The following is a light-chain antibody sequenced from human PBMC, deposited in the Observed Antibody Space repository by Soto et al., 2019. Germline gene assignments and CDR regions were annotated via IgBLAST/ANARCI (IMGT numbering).Light chain of an antibody. CDR2: DAS. CDR3: QQRTHSPLT. V-gene: IGKV3-11*01. Sequence: IVLTQSPATLSLSPGQRATLSCRASQSASSYLAWYQQKPGQAPRLLIYDASNRATGIPARFSGSGSGTDFTLTISSLEPEDFAVYYCQQRTHSPLTFGGGTKVDIK. J-gene: IGKJ4*01. CDR1: QSASSY.